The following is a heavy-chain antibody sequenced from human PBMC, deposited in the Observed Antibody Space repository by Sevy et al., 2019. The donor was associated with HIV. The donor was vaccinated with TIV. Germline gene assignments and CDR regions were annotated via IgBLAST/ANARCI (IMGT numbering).Heavy chain of an antibody. CDR3: TRANLEYCSGGSCSTFGF. Sequence: GGSLRLSCAASGFTFSSYSMNWVRQAPGKGLEWVSYIDKNSGTIYYADSVKDRFLISRDNAKNSLSLQMNGLRDEDTAVNYCTRANLEYCSGGSCSTFGFWGQGTLVTVSS. CDR2: IDKNSGTI. D-gene: IGHD2-15*01. CDR1: GFTFSSYS. V-gene: IGHV3-48*02. J-gene: IGHJ4*02.